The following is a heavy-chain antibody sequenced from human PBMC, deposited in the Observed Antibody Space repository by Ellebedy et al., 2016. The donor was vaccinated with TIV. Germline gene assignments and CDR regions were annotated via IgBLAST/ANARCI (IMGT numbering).Heavy chain of an antibody. CDR3: ARGEMATIYFDY. CDR1: GASFTHYY. V-gene: IGHV4-38-2*02. Sequence: SETLSLTXTVSGASFTHYYWTWIRQPPGKGLEWIGSLDHSGYTYYNPSLKSRVTLSLDTSKNDLSLKLSSVTAADTAVYYCARGEMATIYFDYWGQGALVNVSS. J-gene: IGHJ4*02. D-gene: IGHD5-24*01. CDR2: LDHSGYT.